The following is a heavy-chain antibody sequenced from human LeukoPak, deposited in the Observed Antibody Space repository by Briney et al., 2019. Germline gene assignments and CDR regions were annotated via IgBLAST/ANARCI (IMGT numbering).Heavy chain of an antibody. CDR1: GFTFSSYS. V-gene: IGHV3-21*01. CDR2: ISSSSSYI. D-gene: IGHD1-1*01. Sequence: PGRSLRLSCAASGFTFSSYSMNWVRQAPGKGLEWVSSISSSSSYIYYADSVKGRFTISRDNAKNSLYLQMNSLRAEDTAVYYCARAGGRFTDWIDYWGQGTLVTVSS. CDR3: ARAGGRFTDWIDY. J-gene: IGHJ4*02.